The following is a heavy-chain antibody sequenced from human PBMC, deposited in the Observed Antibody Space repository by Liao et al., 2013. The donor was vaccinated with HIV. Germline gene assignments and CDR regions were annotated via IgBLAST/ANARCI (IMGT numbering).Heavy chain of an antibody. CDR3: AARITISGVAIPHALDV. J-gene: IGHJ3*01. D-gene: IGHD3-3*01. CDR2: IYYSGTT. V-gene: IGHV4-59*01. CDR1: GGSITSYY. Sequence: QVQLQESGPGLVKPSETLSLTCTVSGGSITSYYWSWIRQPPGKGLEWIGFIYYSGTTNYNPSLKSRVTVSVDTSKNQFSLNLRSVTAADTAVYYCAARITISGVAIPHALDVWGQGTMVAVSS.